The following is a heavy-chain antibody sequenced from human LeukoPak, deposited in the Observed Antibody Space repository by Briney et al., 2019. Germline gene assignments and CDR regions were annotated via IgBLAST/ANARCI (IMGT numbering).Heavy chain of an antibody. V-gene: IGHV3-23*01. Sequence: GGSLRLSCAASGFTFSSYAMSWVRQAPGKGLEWVSAISGSGGSTYYADSVKGRFTISRDNSKNTLYLQMNSLRAEDTAVYYCATLPVRGASYYYYYGMDVWGQGTTVTVSS. J-gene: IGHJ6*02. CDR3: ATLPVRGASYYYYYGMDV. CDR1: GFTFSSYA. CDR2: ISGSGGST. D-gene: IGHD3-10*02.